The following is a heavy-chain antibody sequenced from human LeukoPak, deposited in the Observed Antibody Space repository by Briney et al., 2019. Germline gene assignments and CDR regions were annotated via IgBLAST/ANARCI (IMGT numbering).Heavy chain of an antibody. CDR2: IYYSGST. V-gene: IGHV4-39*07. Sequence: SETLSLTCTVSGGSISSTRYYWGWIRQPPGKGLEWIGSIYYSGSTYYKPSLKSRVTMSVDRSKNQFSLRLSSVTAADTAVYYCARVTGYMIEDYFDYWGQGTLVTVSS. J-gene: IGHJ4*02. CDR3: ARVTGYMIEDYFDY. CDR1: GGSISSTRYY. D-gene: IGHD3-22*01.